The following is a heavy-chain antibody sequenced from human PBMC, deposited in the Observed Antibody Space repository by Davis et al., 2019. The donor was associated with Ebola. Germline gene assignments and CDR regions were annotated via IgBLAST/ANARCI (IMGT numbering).Heavy chain of an antibody. D-gene: IGHD1-26*01. J-gene: IGHJ4*02. CDR2: INHGGST. Sequence: SETLSLTCAVSGGSISSSNWWSWVRQPPGKGLEWIGEIDHSGVGEINHGGSTNYNPSLKSRVTISLDTSKNQFSLKLSSVTAADTAVYYCARGPDSGTYWSLDSWGQGTLVTVSS. V-gene: IGHV4-4*02. CDR1: GGSISSSNW. CDR3: ARGPDSGTYWSLDS.